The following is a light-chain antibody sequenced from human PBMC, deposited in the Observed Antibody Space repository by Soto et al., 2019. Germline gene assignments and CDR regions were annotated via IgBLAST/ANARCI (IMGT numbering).Light chain of an antibody. Sequence: QSVLTQPASVSGSPGQSITISCTGTSSDVTTYNYVSWYQQHPGKAPKLIIYDVSNRPSGVSNRFSGSKSGNTASLTISGLQADDEADYYCSSYTTCSTVVFGGGTKLTVL. CDR1: SSDVTTYNY. CDR2: DVS. J-gene: IGLJ2*01. V-gene: IGLV2-14*01. CDR3: SSYTTCSTVV.